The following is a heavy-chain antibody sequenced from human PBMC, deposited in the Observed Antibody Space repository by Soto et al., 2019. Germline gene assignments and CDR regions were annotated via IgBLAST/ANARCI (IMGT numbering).Heavy chain of an antibody. V-gene: IGHV1-46*01. CDR3: AREGAVAGTLASSWFDP. Sequence: ASVKVSCKASGYTFTSYYMHWVRQAPGQGLEWMGIINPSGGTTYAQKFQGRVTMTTDTSTSTAYMELRSLRSDDTAVYYCAREGAVAGTLASSWFDPWGQGTLVTVPS. CDR2: INPSGGT. D-gene: IGHD6-19*01. CDR1: GYTFTSYY. J-gene: IGHJ5*02.